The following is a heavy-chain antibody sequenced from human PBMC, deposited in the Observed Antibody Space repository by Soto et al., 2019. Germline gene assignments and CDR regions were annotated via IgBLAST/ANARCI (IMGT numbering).Heavy chain of an antibody. J-gene: IGHJ6*02. V-gene: IGHV1-69*12. Sequence: QVQLVQAGAEVMQPGSSVKVSCKASGGTLSTHVFTWVRQAPGQGLEWMGGIIPVFGTTNYAQKFQGFVTITADESTRTAYMELSSLRSEDTAVYYCARAAREYYYDNRGMGGMDVWGQGTTVTVSS. D-gene: IGHD3-22*01. CDR1: GGTLSTHV. CDR3: ARAAREYYYDNRGMGGMDV. CDR2: IIPVFGTT.